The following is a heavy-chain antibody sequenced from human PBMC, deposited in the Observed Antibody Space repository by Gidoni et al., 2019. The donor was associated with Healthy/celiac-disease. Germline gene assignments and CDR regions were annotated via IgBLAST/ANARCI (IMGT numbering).Heavy chain of an antibody. CDR3: AADKNGDYPFGLDY. Sequence: QMQLVQSGPEVKKPGTSVKVSCKASGCTFTSSAMQWVRQARGKRLEWIGWIVVGSGNTNYAQKFQERVTITRDMSTSTAYMELSSLRSEDTAVYYCAADKNGDYPFGLDYWGQGTLVTVSS. CDR1: GCTFTSSA. D-gene: IGHD4-17*01. V-gene: IGHV1-58*02. CDR2: IVVGSGNT. J-gene: IGHJ4*02.